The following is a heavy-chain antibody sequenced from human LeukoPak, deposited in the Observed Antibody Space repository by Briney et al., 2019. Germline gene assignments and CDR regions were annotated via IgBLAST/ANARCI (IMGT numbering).Heavy chain of an antibody. J-gene: IGHJ4*02. CDR2: ISYDGSNK. D-gene: IGHD2-15*01. CDR1: GFTFSSYA. V-gene: IGHV3-30*04. Sequence: GGSLRLSCAASGFTFSSYAMHWVRQAPGKGLEWVAVISYDGSNKYYADSVKGRFTISRDNSKNTLYLQMNSLRAEDTAVYYCASAHCSGGRCYDDYWGQGTLVTVSS. CDR3: ASAHCSGGRCYDDY.